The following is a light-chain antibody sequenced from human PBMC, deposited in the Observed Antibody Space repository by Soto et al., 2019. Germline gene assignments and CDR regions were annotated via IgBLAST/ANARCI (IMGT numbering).Light chain of an antibody. CDR1: QDISRW. CDR3: QATNNIPFT. J-gene: IGKJ3*01. CDR2: AAF. V-gene: IGKV1-12*01. Sequence: DIQMTQSPSSVSASVGDRITITCRASQDISRWLAWYQHKPGTAPKLLIYAAFSLQSGVPSRFSGSGSGTDFTLAISSPQPEDFATYYCQATNNIPFTFGPGTKVDIK.